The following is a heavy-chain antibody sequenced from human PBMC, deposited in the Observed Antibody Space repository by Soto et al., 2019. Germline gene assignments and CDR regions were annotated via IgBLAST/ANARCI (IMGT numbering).Heavy chain of an antibody. D-gene: IGHD3-10*01. CDR1: GAIFVSYT. Sequence: QVQLVQSGAEVKKPGSPVKVSCKASGAIFVSYTITWVRQAPGQGLEWMGKITPILAVTHYAQKFQGRVIITAYKSRGTAYMEVSSLTSEDTAVYYCAVEDYHASGSHFGWFDPWGQGTQVTVSS. CDR3: AVEDYHASGSHFGWFDP. V-gene: IGHV1-69*02. J-gene: IGHJ5*02. CDR2: ITPILAVT.